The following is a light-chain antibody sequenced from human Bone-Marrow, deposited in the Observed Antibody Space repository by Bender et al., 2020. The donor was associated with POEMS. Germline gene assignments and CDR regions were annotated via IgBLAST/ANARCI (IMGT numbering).Light chain of an antibody. Sequence: QSVLTQPASVSGSPGQSITISCTGVGSDVGSWYQHRPGKAPKLMIYDVTNRPSGVPARFSGSKSGNTASLTVSGLQSDDEAEYFCTSYAGTSNLLFGGGTKVTVL. J-gene: IGLJ2*01. CDR2: DVT. CDR1: GSDVG. V-gene: IGLV2-8*01. CDR3: TSYAGTSNLL.